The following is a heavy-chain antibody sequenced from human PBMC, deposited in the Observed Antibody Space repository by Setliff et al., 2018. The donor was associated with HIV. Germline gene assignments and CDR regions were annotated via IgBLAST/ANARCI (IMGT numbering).Heavy chain of an antibody. D-gene: IGHD6-13*01. CDR1: GDSINNAGYY. Sequence: SETLSLTCTVSGDSINNAGYYWSWIRQPAGKGLEWIGHMYTSGSTFYNPSLKSRVTMSVDTSKNQFSLILSSVTAADTAVYYCAGIIATPGTTWGQGTLVTVSS. CDR3: AGIIATPGTT. CDR2: MYTSGST. J-gene: IGHJ1*01. V-gene: IGHV4-61*09.